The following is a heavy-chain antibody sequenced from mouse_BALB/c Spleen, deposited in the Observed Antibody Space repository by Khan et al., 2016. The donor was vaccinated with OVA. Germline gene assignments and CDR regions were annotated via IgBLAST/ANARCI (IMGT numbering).Heavy chain of an antibody. D-gene: IGHD2-10*02. Sequence: EVKLEESGPGLVKPSQSLSLTCTVTGYSITSDYAWNWIRQFPGNKLEWMGYISYSGNTNYNPSLKSRISITRDTSKNQFFLQLNAVTTEDTATYYCARVYGGDFDYWGQGTTVTVSS. CDR1: GYSITSDYA. V-gene: IGHV3-2*02. J-gene: IGHJ2*01. CDR2: ISYSGNT. CDR3: ARVYGGDFDY.